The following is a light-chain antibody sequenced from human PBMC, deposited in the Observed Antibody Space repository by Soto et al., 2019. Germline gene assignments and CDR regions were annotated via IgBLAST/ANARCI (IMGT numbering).Light chain of an antibody. CDR1: GSDIGYFNY. CDR2: EVD. Sequence: QSALTQPASVSGSPGQSITISCTGTGSDIGYFNYASWYQQQPGKAPKLMIYEVDNRPSGVSIRFSGSKSGSTASLTISGLQAEDEADYYCKSYAVGSTYVFGTGTRSPS. V-gene: IGLV2-14*01. CDR3: KSYAVGSTYV. J-gene: IGLJ1*01.